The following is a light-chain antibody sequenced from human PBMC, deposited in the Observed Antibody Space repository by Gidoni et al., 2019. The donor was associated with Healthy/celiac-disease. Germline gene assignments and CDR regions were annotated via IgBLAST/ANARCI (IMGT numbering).Light chain of an antibody. CDR1: SSDVGSYNL. Sequence: QSALTQPASVSGSPGPSITLSCTVTSSDVGSYNLVSWYQQHPGKAPKLMIYEVSKRPSGVSNRFSGSKSGNTASLTISGLQAEDEADYYCCSYAGSSTWVFGGGTKLTVL. J-gene: IGLJ3*02. V-gene: IGLV2-23*02. CDR2: EVS. CDR3: CSYAGSSTWV.